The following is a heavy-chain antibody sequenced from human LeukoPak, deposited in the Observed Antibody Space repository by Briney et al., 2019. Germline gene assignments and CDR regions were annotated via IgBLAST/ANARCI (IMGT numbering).Heavy chain of an antibody. Sequence: GGSLRLSCAASGFTFSSYWMSWVRQAPGKGLEWVANIKQDGSEKYYVDSVKGRFTISRDNAKNSLYLQMNSLRAEDTAVYYCARVRFLEWLLSDNWFDPWGQGTLVTVSS. V-gene: IGHV3-7*01. D-gene: IGHD3-3*01. CDR2: IKQDGSEK. CDR3: ARVRFLEWLLSDNWFDP. CDR1: GFTFSSYW. J-gene: IGHJ5*02.